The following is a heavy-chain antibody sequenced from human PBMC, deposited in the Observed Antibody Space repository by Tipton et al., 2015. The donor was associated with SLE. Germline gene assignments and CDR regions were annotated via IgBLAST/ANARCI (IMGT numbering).Heavy chain of an antibody. Sequence: SLRLSCAVSGGSISSSNWWSWVRQPPGKGLEWIGEIYHSGSTNYNPSLKSRVTISVDKSKNQFSLKLSSVTAADTAVYYCTRVIEALSSPNTKYSYGWYFDYWGQGTLVTVSS. CDR3: TRVIEALSSPNTKYSYGWYFDY. V-gene: IGHV4-4*02. J-gene: IGHJ4*02. CDR2: IYHSGST. CDR1: GGSISSSNW. D-gene: IGHD6-19*01.